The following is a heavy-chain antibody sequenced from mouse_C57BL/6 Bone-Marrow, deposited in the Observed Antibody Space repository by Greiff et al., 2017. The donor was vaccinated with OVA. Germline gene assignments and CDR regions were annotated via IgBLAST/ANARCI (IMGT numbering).Heavy chain of an antibody. D-gene: IGHD2-5*01. Sequence: EVKVVESGGGLVQPGGSLSLSCAASGFTFTDYYMSWVRQPPGKALEWLGFIRNKANGYTTEYSASVKGRFTISRDNSQSILDLQMNALRAEDSATYYCARFSDSNYWYFDVWGTGTTVTVSS. J-gene: IGHJ1*03. CDR2: IRNKANGYTT. V-gene: IGHV7-3*01. CDR3: ARFSDSNYWYFDV. CDR1: GFTFTDYY.